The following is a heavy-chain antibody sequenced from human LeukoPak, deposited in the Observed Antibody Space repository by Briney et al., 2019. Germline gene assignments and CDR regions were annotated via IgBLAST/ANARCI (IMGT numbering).Heavy chain of an antibody. CDR3: AKGGGGRWLHYLDY. D-gene: IGHD5-24*01. CDR1: GFTFSSYG. J-gene: IGHJ4*02. Sequence: QVQLVESGGGVVQPGRSLRLSCAPFGFTFSSYGLLWVRQAPGKGLEWVAVISYDGSSKYYADSVKGRFTISRENSKNTLYLQMNSLRAGDTAVYYCAKGGGGRWLHYLDYWGQGTLVTVSS. V-gene: IGHV3-30*18. CDR2: ISYDGSSK.